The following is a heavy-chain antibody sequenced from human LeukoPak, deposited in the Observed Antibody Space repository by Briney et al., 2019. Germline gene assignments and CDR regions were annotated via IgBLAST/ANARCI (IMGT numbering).Heavy chain of an antibody. V-gene: IGHV3-33*06. D-gene: IGHD3-22*01. CDR3: AKTRDYDSSGYSTTPYFDY. CDR2: IWYDGSNK. J-gene: IGHJ4*02. CDR1: GFTFSSYG. Sequence: GGSLRLSCAASGFTFSSYGMHWVRQAPGKGLEWVAVIWYDGSNKYYADSVKGRFTISRDNSKNTLYLQINSLRAEDTAVYYCAKTRDYDSSGYSTTPYFDYGGQGTLVTVS.